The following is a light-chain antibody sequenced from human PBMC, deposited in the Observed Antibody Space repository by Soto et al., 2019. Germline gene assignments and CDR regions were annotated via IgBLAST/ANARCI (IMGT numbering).Light chain of an antibody. Sequence: QAVVTQPPSVSGAPGQRVTISCTGSSSNIGAGYDVHWYQQLPGTAPKLLIYGNSNRPSGVPDRFSGSKSGTSASLAITGLQAEDEADYYCQSYDSSLSGSGGVFGGGTKLTVL. J-gene: IGLJ2*01. CDR3: QSYDSSLSGSGGV. CDR2: GNS. V-gene: IGLV1-40*01. CDR1: SSNIGAGYD.